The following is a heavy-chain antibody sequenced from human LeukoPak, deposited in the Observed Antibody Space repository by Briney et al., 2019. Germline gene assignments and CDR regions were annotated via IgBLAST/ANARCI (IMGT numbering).Heavy chain of an antibody. CDR2: INHSGST. D-gene: IGHD3-22*01. Sequence: SETLSLTCAVYGGSFSGYYWSWIRQPPGKGLEWIGEINHSGSTNYNPSLKSRVTISVDTSKNQFSLKLSSVTAADTAVYYCASSYYDSSGRDYWGQGTLVTVSS. CDR3: ASSYYDSSGRDY. CDR1: GGSFSGYY. J-gene: IGHJ4*02. V-gene: IGHV4-34*01.